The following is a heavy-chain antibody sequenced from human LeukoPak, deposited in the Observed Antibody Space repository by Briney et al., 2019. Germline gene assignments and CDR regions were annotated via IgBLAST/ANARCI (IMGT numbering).Heavy chain of an antibody. CDR1: GGSFSGYY. J-gene: IGHJ4*02. CDR3: SAGITIFGVVEDY. Sequence: SETLSLTCAVYGGSFSGYYWSWIRQPPGKGLEWIGEINHSGSTNYNPSLKSRVTISVDTSKNQFSLKLSSVTAADTAVYYCSAGITIFGVVEDYWGQGTLVTVSS. CDR2: INHSGST. D-gene: IGHD3-3*01. V-gene: IGHV4-34*01.